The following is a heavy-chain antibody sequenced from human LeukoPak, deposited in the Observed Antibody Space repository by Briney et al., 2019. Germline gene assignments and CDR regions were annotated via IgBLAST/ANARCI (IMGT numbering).Heavy chain of an antibody. CDR2: ISTSSSYI. V-gene: IGHV3-21*01. CDR1: GFTFSSYS. D-gene: IGHD6-6*01. J-gene: IGHJ3*02. CDR3: AKGPRSYSSSPTYAFDI. Sequence: GGSLRLSCAASGFTFSSYSMNWARQAPGKGLEWVSSISTSSSYIYYADSVKGRFTISRDNAKNSLYLQMDSLRAEDTAVYYCAKGPRSYSSSPTYAFDIWGQGTMVTVSS.